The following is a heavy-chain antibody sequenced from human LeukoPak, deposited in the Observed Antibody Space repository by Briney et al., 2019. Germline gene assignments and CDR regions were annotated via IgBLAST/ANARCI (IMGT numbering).Heavy chain of an antibody. CDR1: GYTFYNYA. V-gene: IGHV3-23*01. Sequence: GGSLRLSCAASGYTFYNYAVTWVRQAPGTGLEWGSSISHDGASTHYADSVKGRFTISRDNSTNTVFLQMDSLRAEDTAVYFCAKYGSGQLWLLGWYFDFWGRGTLVSVSS. D-gene: IGHD3-16*01. J-gene: IGHJ2*01. CDR3: AKYGSGQLWLLGWYFDF. CDR2: ISHDGAST.